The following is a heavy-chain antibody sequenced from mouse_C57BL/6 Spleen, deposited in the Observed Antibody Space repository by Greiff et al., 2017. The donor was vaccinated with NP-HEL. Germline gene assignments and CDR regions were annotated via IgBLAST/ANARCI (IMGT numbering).Heavy chain of an antibody. CDR2: ISYDGSN. CDR3: ARDYDGAWFAY. Sequence: VQLKESGPGLVKPSQSLSLTCSVTGYSITSGYYWNWIRQFPGNKLEWMGYISYDGSNNYNPSLKNRISITRDTSKNQFFLKLNSVTTEDTATYYCARDYDGAWFAYWGQGTLVTVSA. D-gene: IGHD2-12*01. J-gene: IGHJ3*01. CDR1: GYSITSGYY. V-gene: IGHV3-6*01.